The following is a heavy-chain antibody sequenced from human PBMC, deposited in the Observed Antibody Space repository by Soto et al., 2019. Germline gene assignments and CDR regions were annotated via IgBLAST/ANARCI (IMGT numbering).Heavy chain of an antibody. V-gene: IGHV4-61*05. D-gene: IGHD2-15*01. J-gene: IGHJ5*02. CDR1: GGSISSSSYY. CDR2: IYYSGST. CDR3: ARVTVVLNWFDP. Sequence: SETLSLTCTVSGGSISSSSYYWGWIRQPPGKGLEWIGYIYYSGSTNYNPSLKSRVTISVDTSKNQFSLKLSSVTAADTAVYYCARVTVVLNWFDPWGQGTLVTVSS.